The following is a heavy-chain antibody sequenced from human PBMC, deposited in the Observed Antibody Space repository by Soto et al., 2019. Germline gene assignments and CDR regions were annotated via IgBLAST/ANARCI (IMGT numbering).Heavy chain of an antibody. Sequence: WGSLRLSCAASGFTFSSYAMSWVRQAPWKGLEWVSAISGSGGSTYYADSVKGRFTISRDNSKNTLYLQMNSLRAEDTDVYYCAKEEFVTMVRGPLGGTFDYSGQGTLVTV. CDR1: GFTFSSYA. V-gene: IGHV3-23*01. CDR3: AKEEFVTMVRGPLGGTFDY. CDR2: ISGSGGST. D-gene: IGHD3-10*01. J-gene: IGHJ4*02.